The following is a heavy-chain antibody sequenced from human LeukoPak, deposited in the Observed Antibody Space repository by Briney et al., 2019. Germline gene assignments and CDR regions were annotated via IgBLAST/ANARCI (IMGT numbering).Heavy chain of an antibody. CDR2: IRSKAYGETA. CDR3: TRDRGAYNLYDY. Sequence: GGSLRLSCTASGFTFGDYAMSWIRQAPGKGLEWVGFIRSKAYGETADYAASVKGRFTISRDDSKAIAYLQMNSLKAEDTAVYHCTRDRGAYNLYDYWGQGTLVTVSS. V-gene: IGHV3-49*03. D-gene: IGHD1-1*01. CDR1: GFTFGDYA. J-gene: IGHJ4*02.